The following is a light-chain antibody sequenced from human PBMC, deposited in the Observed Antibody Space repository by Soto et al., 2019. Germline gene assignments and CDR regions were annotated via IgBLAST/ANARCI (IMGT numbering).Light chain of an antibody. Sequence: QSALTQPPSASGSPGQSLTISCKVSNRDVGAYKFVDWYQQRPCTAPTMIIFEVDKRPEGVPNRFSGSRSGDKASLTVSGLQTEDEGLYYCAAHAGVNTWLFGGGNKLTVL. CDR3: AAHAGVNTWL. CDR1: NRDVGAYKF. J-gene: IGLJ3*02. CDR2: EVD. V-gene: IGLV2-8*01.